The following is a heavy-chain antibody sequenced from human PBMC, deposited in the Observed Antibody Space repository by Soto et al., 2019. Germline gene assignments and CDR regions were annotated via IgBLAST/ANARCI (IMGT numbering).Heavy chain of an antibody. CDR3: ARDYGSGSYYDY. CDR1: GGTFSSYT. V-gene: IGHV1-69*04. D-gene: IGHD3-10*01. Sequence: GASVKVSCKASGGTFSSYTISWVRQAPGQGLEWMGRIIPILGIANYAQKFQGRVTITADKSTSTAYMELSSLRSEDTAVYYCARDYGSGSYYDYWGQGTTVTVSS. J-gene: IGHJ4*03. CDR2: IIPILGIA.